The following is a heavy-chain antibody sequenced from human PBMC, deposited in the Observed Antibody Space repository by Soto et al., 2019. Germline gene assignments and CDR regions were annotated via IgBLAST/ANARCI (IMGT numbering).Heavy chain of an antibody. D-gene: IGHD5-18*01. J-gene: IGHJ6*02. V-gene: IGHV1-69*13. CDR3: ASSLDTAMVGPCYYGMDV. CDR2: IIPIFGTA. Sequence: SVKVSCKASGVTFSSYAISWVRQAPGQGLEWMGGIIPIFGTANYAQKFQGRVTITADESTSTAYMELSSLRSEDTAVYYCASSLDTAMVGPCYYGMDVWGQGTTVTVSS. CDR1: GVTFSSYA.